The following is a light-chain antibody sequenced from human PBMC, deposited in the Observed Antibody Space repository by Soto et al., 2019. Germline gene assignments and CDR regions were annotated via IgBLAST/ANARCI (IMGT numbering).Light chain of an antibody. Sequence: EIVLTQSPATLALSPGERATLSCGASQSVGSYLAWYQQKPGQAPRLLISDASNRATGIPARFSGSGSGTDFTLTISSLEPEDFAVYYCQQRSNWPTITFGQGTRLEIK. CDR3: QQRSNWPTIT. CDR1: QSVGSY. CDR2: DAS. J-gene: IGKJ5*01. V-gene: IGKV3-11*01.